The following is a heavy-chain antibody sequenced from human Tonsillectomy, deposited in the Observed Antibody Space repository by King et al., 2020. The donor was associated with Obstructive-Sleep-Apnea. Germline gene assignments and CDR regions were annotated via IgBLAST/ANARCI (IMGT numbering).Heavy chain of an antibody. V-gene: IGHV4-59*08. Sequence: QMQLQESGPGLVKPSETLSLTCTVSGGSISSYYWSWIRQPPGKGLEWIGYIYYSGSTNYNPSLKSRVTISADTSKNQFSLKLSSVTAADTAVYYCARAPEGLTGQPDYYYGMDVWGQGTTVSVSS. CDR2: IYYSGST. J-gene: IGHJ6*02. D-gene: IGHD1-14*01. CDR3: ARAPEGLTGQPDYYYGMDV. CDR1: GGSISSYY.